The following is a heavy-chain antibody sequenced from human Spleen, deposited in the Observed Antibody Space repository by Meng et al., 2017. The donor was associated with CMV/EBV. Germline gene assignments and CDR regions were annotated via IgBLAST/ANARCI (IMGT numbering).Heavy chain of an antibody. CDR3: ARSTYGSGSYFLSK. CDR2: INPYSGGT. Sequence: ASVKVSCKASGYTFDTHYIHWVRQAPGQGLEWMGWINPYSGGTNYAQRFQGRVTMTRHTSIKTAYMELNSLRSDDTAVYYCARSTYGSGSYFLSKWGQGTLVTVSS. V-gene: IGHV1-2*02. D-gene: IGHD3-10*01. J-gene: IGHJ4*02. CDR1: GYTFDTHY.